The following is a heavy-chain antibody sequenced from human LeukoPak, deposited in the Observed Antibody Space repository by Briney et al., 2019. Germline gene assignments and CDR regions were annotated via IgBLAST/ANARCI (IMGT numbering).Heavy chain of an antibody. V-gene: IGHV3-73*01. J-gene: IGHJ6*02. CDR3: LILPPPSGMDA. Sequence: GGSLRLSCAASGFSFSGCEVPWARQAAGEGLEWVGQIRSKDKNYATSYSASVKGRFPISRDDSNNTGYLQMHSLKTEDTAVYYCLILPPPSGMDAWGQGTTVIVSS. CDR1: GFSFSGCE. CDR2: IRSKDKNYAT.